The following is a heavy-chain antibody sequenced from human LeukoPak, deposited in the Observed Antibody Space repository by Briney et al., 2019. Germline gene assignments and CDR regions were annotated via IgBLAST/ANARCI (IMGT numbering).Heavy chain of an antibody. V-gene: IGHV4-4*07. CDR1: GVSISSYY. Sequence: SETLSLTCTVSGVSISSYYWTWIRQSAGKGLEWIGRIYTSGSTYYNPSLKSRVSMSVDTSKNQFSLKLSSVTAADTAVYYCARGRYSYGPQNYDYMDVWGKGTTVTVSS. CDR2: IYTSGST. D-gene: IGHD5-18*01. CDR3: ARGRYSYGPQNYDYMDV. J-gene: IGHJ6*03.